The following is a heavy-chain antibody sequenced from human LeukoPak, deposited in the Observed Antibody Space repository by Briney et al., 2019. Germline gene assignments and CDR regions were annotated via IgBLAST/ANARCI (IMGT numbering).Heavy chain of an antibody. J-gene: IGHJ4*02. V-gene: IGHV3-23*01. CDR1: GFTFNNYA. CDR3: AKGRLVVGAVDY. CDR2: ISGSGGGT. D-gene: IGHD2-15*01. Sequence: GGSLRLSCAASGFTFNNYAMSWVRQAPGKGLEWVSGISGSGGGTHYADSVQGRFTISRDNSKNTLYLQMNSLRADDTAVYYCAKGRLVVGAVDYWGQGTLVTVSS.